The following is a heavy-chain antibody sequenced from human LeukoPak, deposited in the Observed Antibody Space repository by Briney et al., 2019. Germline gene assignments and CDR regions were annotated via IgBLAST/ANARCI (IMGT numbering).Heavy chain of an antibody. CDR3: AREGSSSWYLSSWFDP. CDR1: GFTFDDYG. Sequence: GGSLRLSCAASGFTFDDYGMSWVRQAPGKGLEWASGINWNGGSTEYADSVKGRFTISRDNAKNSLYLQMNSLRAEDTALYYCAREGSSSWYLSSWFDPWGQGPLVTVSS. CDR2: INWNGGST. D-gene: IGHD6-13*01. V-gene: IGHV3-20*04. J-gene: IGHJ5*02.